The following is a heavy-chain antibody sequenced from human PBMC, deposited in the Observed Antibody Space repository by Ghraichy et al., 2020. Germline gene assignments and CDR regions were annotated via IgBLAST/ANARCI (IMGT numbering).Heavy chain of an antibody. V-gene: IGHV3-48*02. CDR3: ARDRITIFGVVITRDNYYYYYGMDV. CDR1: GFTFSSYS. J-gene: IGHJ6*02. CDR2: ISSSSSTI. Sequence: GGSLRLSCAASGFTFSSYSMNWVRQAPGKGLEWVSYISSSSSTIYYADSVKGRFTISRDNAKNSLYLQMNSLRDEDTAVYYCARDRITIFGVVITRDNYYYYYGMDVCGQVITGTVSS. D-gene: IGHD3-3*01.